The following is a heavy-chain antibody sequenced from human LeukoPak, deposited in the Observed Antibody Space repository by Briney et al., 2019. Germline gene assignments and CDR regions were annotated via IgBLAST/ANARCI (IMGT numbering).Heavy chain of an antibody. J-gene: IGHJ6*03. D-gene: IGHD6-6*01. Sequence: ASVKVSCKASGYTFTSYGISWVRQAPGQGLEWMGWISAYNGNTNYAQKLQGRVTMTTDTSTSTAYMELRSLRSDDTAVYYCARDPRRLYSSSSEAGYMDVWGKGTTVTVSS. CDR2: ISAYNGNT. V-gene: IGHV1-18*01. CDR1: GYTFTSYG. CDR3: ARDPRRLYSSSSEAGYMDV.